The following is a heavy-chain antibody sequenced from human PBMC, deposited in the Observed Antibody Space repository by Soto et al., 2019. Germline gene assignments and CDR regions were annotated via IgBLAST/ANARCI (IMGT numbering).Heavy chain of an antibody. J-gene: IGHJ6*02. CDR1: GYTFTSYG. CDR2: ISAYNGNT. CDR3: ARTYSSISYYYYYYGMDV. V-gene: IGHV1-18*01. Sequence: GASVKVSCKASGYTFTSYGISWVRPAPGQGLEWMGWISAYNGNTHYAQQLQGRVTMTTDRSTSTAYVEMRSLRSDDKAVYYCARTYSSISYYYYYYGMDVWGQWTTVTVSS. D-gene: IGHD6-19*01.